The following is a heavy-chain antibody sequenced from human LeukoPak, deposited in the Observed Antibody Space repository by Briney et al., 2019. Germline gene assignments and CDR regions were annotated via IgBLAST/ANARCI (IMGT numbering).Heavy chain of an antibody. J-gene: IGHJ4*02. CDR1: GFTFSSYE. Sequence: PGGSLRLSCAASGFTFSSYEMNWVRQAPGKGLEWVSYISSSGSTIYYADSVKGRFTISRDNAKNSLYLQMNSLRAKDTAVYYCAREIFGLVIHLFDYWGQGTLVTVSS. V-gene: IGHV3-48*03. CDR3: AREIFGLVIHLFDY. D-gene: IGHD3/OR15-3a*01. CDR2: ISSSGSTI.